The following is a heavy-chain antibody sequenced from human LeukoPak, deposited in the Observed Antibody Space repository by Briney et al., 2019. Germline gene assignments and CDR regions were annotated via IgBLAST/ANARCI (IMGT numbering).Heavy chain of an antibody. D-gene: IGHD3-22*01. CDR3: ARKDSSGYYGCYFDL. CDR1: GGSISSYY. CDR2: IYYSGST. J-gene: IGHJ2*01. Sequence: PSETLSLTCTVSGGSISSYYWSWIRQPPGNGLEWIGYIYYSGSTNYNPSLKSRVTISVDTSKNQFSLKLSSVTAADTAVYYCARKDSSGYYGCYFDLWGRGTLVTVSS. V-gene: IGHV4-59*01.